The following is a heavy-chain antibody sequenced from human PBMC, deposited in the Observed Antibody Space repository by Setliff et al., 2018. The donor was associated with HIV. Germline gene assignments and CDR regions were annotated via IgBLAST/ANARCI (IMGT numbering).Heavy chain of an antibody. CDR2: IWYDGNNK. Sequence: PGGSLRLSCAASGFSFSSYGMHWVRQTPGKGLEWVAVIWYDGNNKYYADSVKGRITISRDNSKNTLYLQMNSLRAEDTAVYYCAKDAGSYSYVHEYFQHWGQGTLVTVSS. CDR3: AKDAGSYSYVHEYFQH. V-gene: IGHV3-33*06. CDR1: GFSFSSYG. J-gene: IGHJ1*01. D-gene: IGHD5-18*01.